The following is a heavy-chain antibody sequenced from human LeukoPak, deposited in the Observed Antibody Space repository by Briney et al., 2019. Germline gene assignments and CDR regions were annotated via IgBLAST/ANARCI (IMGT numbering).Heavy chain of an antibody. CDR1: GFTFSHYS. J-gene: IGHJ4*02. V-gene: IGHV3-64*01. Sequence: GGSLRLSCAASGFTFSHYSMHWVRQAPGKGLEYVSAINSNGDDTYYANSVKGRFTISRDDSKNTLSLQMNSLRPEDTAVYYCAKGYCSGTSCYSGLDWGQGTLVTVSS. D-gene: IGHD2-2*01. CDR2: INSNGDDT. CDR3: AKGYCSGTSCYSGLD.